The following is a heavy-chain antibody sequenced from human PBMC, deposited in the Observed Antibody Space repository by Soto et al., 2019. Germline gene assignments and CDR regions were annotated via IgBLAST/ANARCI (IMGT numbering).Heavy chain of an antibody. Sequence: QVRLVESGGGLVKPGGSLRLSCAASGFTFSDYYMSWVRQAPGQGLEYVSYISGPRSIDVYTTYAYSVKGRFTISRDNAKNSLYLQMNSLRDDDTATYYCVRGSIVRALDVWGQGTRVTVSS. CDR3: VRGSIVRALDV. CDR2: ISGPRSIDVYT. J-gene: IGHJ6*02. D-gene: IGHD3-16*02. V-gene: IGHV3-11*06. CDR1: GFTFSDYY.